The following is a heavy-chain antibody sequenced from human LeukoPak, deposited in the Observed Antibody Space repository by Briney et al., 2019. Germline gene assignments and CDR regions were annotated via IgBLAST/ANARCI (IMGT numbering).Heavy chain of an antibody. J-gene: IGHJ3*01. V-gene: IGHV4-59*12. CDR2: IYYSGST. Sequence: SETLSLTCTVSGGSISSYYWSWIRQPPGKGLEWIGYIYYSGSTYYNPSLKSRVTISADTSKNQFSLKLSSVTAADTAVYYCARDFRWGQGTMVTVSS. CDR3: ARDFR. CDR1: GGSISSYY.